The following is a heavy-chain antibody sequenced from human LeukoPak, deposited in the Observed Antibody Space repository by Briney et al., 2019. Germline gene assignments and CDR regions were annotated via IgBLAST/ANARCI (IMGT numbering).Heavy chain of an antibody. CDR3: ARVITGTTFYWFDP. V-gene: IGHV1-8*03. Sequence: ASVKVSCKASGYTFTSYDINWVRQATGQGREWMGWMNPNSGNTGYVQKFQGRVTITRNTSISTAYMELSSLRSEDTAVYYCARVITGTTFYWFDPWGQGTLVTVSS. J-gene: IGHJ5*02. CDR1: GYTFTSYD. CDR2: MNPNSGNT. D-gene: IGHD1-7*01.